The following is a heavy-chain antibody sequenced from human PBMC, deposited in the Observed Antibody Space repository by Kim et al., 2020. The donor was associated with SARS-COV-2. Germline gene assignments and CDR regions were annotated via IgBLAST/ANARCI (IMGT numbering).Heavy chain of an antibody. CDR3: AGDLGYYDILTGYARLNAFDI. D-gene: IGHD3-9*01. V-gene: IGHV4-59*01. CDR2: IYYSGST. CDR1: GGPISSYY. Sequence: SETLSLTCTVSGGPISSYYWNWIRQPPGKGLEWIGYIYYSGSTNYNPSLKSRVTISVDTSKNQYSLKLRSVTAADTAVYYCAGDLGYYDILTGYARLNAFDIWGHGTMVTVSS. J-gene: IGHJ3*02.